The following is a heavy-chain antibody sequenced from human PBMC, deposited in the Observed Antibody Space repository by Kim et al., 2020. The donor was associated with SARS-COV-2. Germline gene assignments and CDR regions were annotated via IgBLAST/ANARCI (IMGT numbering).Heavy chain of an antibody. D-gene: IGHD3-22*01. CDR3: ARGAGGVDYYDSSGYLLDAFDI. CDR2: IYYSGST. V-gene: IGHV4-61*01. CDR1: GGSVSSGSYY. J-gene: IGHJ3*02. Sequence: SETLSLTCTVSGGSVSSGSYYWSWIRQPPGKGLEWIGYIYYSGSTNYNPSLKSRVTISVDTSKNQFSLKLSSVTAADTAVYYCARGAGGVDYYDSSGYLLDAFDIWGQGTMVTVSS.